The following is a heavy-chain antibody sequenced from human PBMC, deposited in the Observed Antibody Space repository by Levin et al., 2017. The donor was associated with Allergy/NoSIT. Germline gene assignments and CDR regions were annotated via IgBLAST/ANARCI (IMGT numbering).Heavy chain of an antibody. J-gene: IGHJ1*01. CDR2: VNWNSGRR. V-gene: IGHV3-9*01. CDR1: GFSFDDYA. Sequence: GGSLRLSCAASGFSFDDYAMHWVRQAPGKGLEWVSSVNWNSGRRDYAESVKGRFTISRDNAKNFVYLQMNSLRLDATDIYCGAKEGHDGNIYAEYFQHWGQGTQVTVSS. CDR3: AKEGHDGNIYAEYFQH. D-gene: IGHD5-12*01.